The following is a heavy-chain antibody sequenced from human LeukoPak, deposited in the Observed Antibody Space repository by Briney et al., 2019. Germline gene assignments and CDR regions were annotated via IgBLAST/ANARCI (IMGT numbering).Heavy chain of an antibody. D-gene: IGHD6-13*01. V-gene: IGHV3-48*02. Sequence: GGSLRLSCAASGFAFRGYDMQWVRQAPGKGLQWISYIDGSSSNIYYAESVKGRFTISRDNAKNSLHLQMTSLRDEDTAVYFCARAFSGWSLDYWGQGTLVTVSS. J-gene: IGHJ4*02. CDR3: ARAFSGWSLDY. CDR2: IDGSSSNI. CDR1: GFAFRGYD.